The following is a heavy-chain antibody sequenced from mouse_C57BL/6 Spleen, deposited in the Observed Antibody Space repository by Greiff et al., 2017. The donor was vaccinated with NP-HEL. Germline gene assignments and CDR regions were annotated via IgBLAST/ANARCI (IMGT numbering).Heavy chain of an antibody. V-gene: IGHV5-4*01. Sequence: DVTLVESGGGLVKPGGSLKLSCAASGFTFSSYAMSWVRQTPEKRLEWVATISDGGSYTYYPDNVKGRFTISRDNAKNNLYLQMSHLKSEDTAMYYCARDATTVVASRWFAYWGQGTLVTVSA. CDR1: GFTFSSYA. J-gene: IGHJ3*01. CDR2: ISDGGSYT. D-gene: IGHD1-1*01. CDR3: ARDATTVVASRWFAY.